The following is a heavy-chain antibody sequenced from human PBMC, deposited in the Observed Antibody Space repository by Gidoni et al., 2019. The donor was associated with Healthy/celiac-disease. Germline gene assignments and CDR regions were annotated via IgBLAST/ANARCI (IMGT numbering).Heavy chain of an antibody. V-gene: IGHV3-66*01. Sequence: EVQLVESGGGLVQPGGSLRLSCAASGFTVSSNYMSWVRQAPGKGLEWVSVIYSGGSTYYADSVKGRFTISRDNSKNTLYLQMNSLRAEDTAVYYCARDNIAVAGNYFQHWGQGTLVTVSS. CDR1: GFTVSSNY. J-gene: IGHJ1*01. CDR2: IYSGGST. CDR3: ARDNIAVAGNYFQH. D-gene: IGHD6-19*01.